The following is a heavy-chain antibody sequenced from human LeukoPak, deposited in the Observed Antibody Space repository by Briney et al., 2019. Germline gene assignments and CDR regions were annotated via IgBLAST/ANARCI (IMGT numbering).Heavy chain of an antibody. J-gene: IGHJ4*02. CDR3: ARGLAATADRALDY. CDR2: IYSSGNT. Sequence: SETLSLICTVSGGSIRNYYWSWIRQPAGKGLEWIGRIYSSGNTDYNPSLKSRVTMSLDTSKNQFSLKVNSVTAADTAVYYCARGLAATADRALDYWGQGTLVTVSS. V-gene: IGHV4-4*07. CDR1: GGSIRNYY. D-gene: IGHD6-13*01.